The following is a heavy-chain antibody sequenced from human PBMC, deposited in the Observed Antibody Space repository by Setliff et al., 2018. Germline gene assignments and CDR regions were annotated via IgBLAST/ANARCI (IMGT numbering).Heavy chain of an antibody. CDR1: GDSIFDNY. Sequence: SETLSLTCSVSGDSIFDNYWSWIRQSPGRGLEWIAYISYTGSTNYNPSLKSRVTISMDSSQNQFSRRLSPVTAADTAVYYCARHPREGLSGNYKFDYWGRGTLVTVSS. CDR2: ISYTGST. D-gene: IGHD3-22*01. V-gene: IGHV4-59*08. J-gene: IGHJ4*02. CDR3: ARHPREGLSGNYKFDY.